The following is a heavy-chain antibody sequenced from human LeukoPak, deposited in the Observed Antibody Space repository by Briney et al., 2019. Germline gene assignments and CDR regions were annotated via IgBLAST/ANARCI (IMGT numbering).Heavy chain of an antibody. V-gene: IGHV4-38-2*01. Sequence: PSETLSLTCAASGYSISSGYYWGWIRQPPGKGLEWIGSIYHSGSTYYNPSLKSRVTISVDTSKNQFSLKLSSVTAADAAVYYCARLRAVPAARFDPWGQGTLVTVSS. J-gene: IGHJ5*02. CDR2: IYHSGST. CDR1: GYSISSGYY. CDR3: ARLRAVPAARFDP. D-gene: IGHD2-2*01.